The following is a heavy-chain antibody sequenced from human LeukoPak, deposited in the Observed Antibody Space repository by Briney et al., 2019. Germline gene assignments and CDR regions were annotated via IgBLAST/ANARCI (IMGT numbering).Heavy chain of an antibody. CDR2: IYTSGST. D-gene: IGHD3-9*01. J-gene: IGHJ6*03. V-gene: IGHV4-4*07. CDR1: GGSISSYY. Sequence: SETLSLTCTVSGGSISSYYWSWIRQPAGKGLEWIGRIYTSGSTNYNPSLKSRVTMSVDTSKNQFSLKLSSVTAADTAVYYCARERYDILTGYYNSYYYYYMDVWGKGTTVTVSS. CDR3: ARERYDILTGYYNSYYYYYMDV.